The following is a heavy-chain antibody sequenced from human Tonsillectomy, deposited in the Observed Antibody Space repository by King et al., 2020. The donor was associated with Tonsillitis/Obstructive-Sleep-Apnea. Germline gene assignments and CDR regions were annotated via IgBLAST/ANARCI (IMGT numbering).Heavy chain of an antibody. Sequence: DVQLVESGGGLGQGGGSLRLSCAAPGFTFKNYWMSWVRQAPGKGLEWVANIKQDGSEKYFVDSVKGRFTISRDNPKNSLYLQMNSLRAEDTAVYYCARDGGIALAYYYFDYWGQGTLVTVSS. CDR2: IKQDGSEK. CDR1: GFTFKNYW. CDR3: ARDGGIALAYYYFDY. D-gene: IGHD6-19*01. J-gene: IGHJ4*02. V-gene: IGHV3-7*03.